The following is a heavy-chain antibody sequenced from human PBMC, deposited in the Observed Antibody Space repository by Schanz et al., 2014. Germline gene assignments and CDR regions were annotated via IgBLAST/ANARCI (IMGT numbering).Heavy chain of an antibody. D-gene: IGHD2-21*01. CDR3: ARDEGRDGYNLAFDV. CDR2: ISSSGGHI. J-gene: IGHJ3*01. Sequence: EVQLVESGGGLVRPGGSLRLSCSGFTVSAYSANWVRQAPGKGLEWVSSISSSGGHIYYADSVKGRFFISRDSSKNTLFLQMNSLRADDTAIYFCARDEGRDGYNLAFDVWGQGTLVTVSS. V-gene: IGHV3-21*02. CDR1: GFTVSAYS.